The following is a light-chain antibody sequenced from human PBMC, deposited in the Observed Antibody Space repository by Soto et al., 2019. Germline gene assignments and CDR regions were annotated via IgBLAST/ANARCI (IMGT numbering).Light chain of an antibody. J-gene: IGLJ2*01. CDR2: AVS. Sequence: SVLTQPASVSGSPGQSITISCTGTSSDIGGYNSVSWYQQHPGKAPKLVIYAVSNRPSGVSSRFSGSKSGNTASLTMSGLQAEDEATYYCSSYTTSSTLPIFGGGTQLTVL. CDR1: SSDIGGYNS. CDR3: SSYTTSSTLPI. V-gene: IGLV2-14*01.